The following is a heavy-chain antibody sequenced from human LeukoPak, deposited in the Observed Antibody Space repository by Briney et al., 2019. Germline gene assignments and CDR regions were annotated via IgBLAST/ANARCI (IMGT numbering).Heavy chain of an antibody. Sequence: SETLSLTCTVSGGSISSGSYYWSWIRQPAGKGLEWIGRIYTSGSTNYNPSLKSRVTISVDTSKNQFSLKLSSVTAADTAVYYCATYGDYLFDYWGQGTLVTVSS. J-gene: IGHJ4*02. CDR1: GGSISSGSYY. CDR3: ATYGDYLFDY. V-gene: IGHV4-61*02. D-gene: IGHD4-17*01. CDR2: IYTSGST.